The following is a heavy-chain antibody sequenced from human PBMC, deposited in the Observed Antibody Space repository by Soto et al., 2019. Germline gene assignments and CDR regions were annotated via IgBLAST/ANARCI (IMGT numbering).Heavy chain of an antibody. CDR3: AREEYYYGSGAFFDY. Sequence: QVQLVQSGAEVKKPGSSVEVSCKASGGTFSSYTISWVRQAPGQVLEWMGRIIPILGIANYAQKFQGRVTITADKSTSTAYIELSSLRSEDTAVYYCAREEYYYGSGAFFDYWGQGTLVTVSS. CDR1: GGTFSSYT. J-gene: IGHJ4*02. V-gene: IGHV1-69*08. D-gene: IGHD3-10*01. CDR2: IIPILGIA.